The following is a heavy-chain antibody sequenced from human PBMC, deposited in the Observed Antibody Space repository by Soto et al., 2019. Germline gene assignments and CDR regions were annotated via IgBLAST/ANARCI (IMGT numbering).Heavy chain of an antibody. Sequence: SETLSLTCTVFCGSISNFYWSWIRQPPGKGLEWIGYIYYSGSTNYNPSLKSRVTISVDTSKNQFSLKLSSVTAADTAVYYCARRYGPGFDYWGQGTLVTVSS. CDR2: IYYSGST. V-gene: IGHV4-59*08. D-gene: IGHD4-17*01. J-gene: IGHJ4*02. CDR3: ARRYGPGFDY. CDR1: CGSISNFY.